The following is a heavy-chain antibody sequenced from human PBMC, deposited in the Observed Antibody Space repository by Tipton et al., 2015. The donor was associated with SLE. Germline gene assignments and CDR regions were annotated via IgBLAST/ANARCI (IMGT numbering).Heavy chain of an antibody. V-gene: IGHV1-18*04. Sequence: QSGAEVKKPGASVKVSCKSSGYSFTGYYIHWVRQAPGQGLEWMGRISPNSGATNYAQKLQGRVTMTTDTSTSTAYMELRSLRSDDTAVYYCALSSVAATQAYWGQGTLVTVSS. CDR3: ALSSVAATQAY. CDR2: ISPNSGAT. CDR1: GYSFTGYY. D-gene: IGHD6-13*01. J-gene: IGHJ4*02.